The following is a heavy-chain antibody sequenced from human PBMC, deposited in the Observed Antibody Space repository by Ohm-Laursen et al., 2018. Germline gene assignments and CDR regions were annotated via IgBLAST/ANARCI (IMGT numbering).Heavy chain of an antibody. V-gene: IGHV1-8*01. CDR2: MNPNSGNT. CDR3: ARLDGGTYPIYYYGLDV. CDR1: GYTFTSYD. Sequence: ASVKVSCKASGYTFTSYDINWVRQATGQGLEWMGWMNPNSGNTGYAQKFQGRVTMTRNTSISTAYMEVSSLRSEDTALYFCARLDGGTYPIYYYGLDVWGQGTTVTVSS. D-gene: IGHD1-26*01. J-gene: IGHJ6*02.